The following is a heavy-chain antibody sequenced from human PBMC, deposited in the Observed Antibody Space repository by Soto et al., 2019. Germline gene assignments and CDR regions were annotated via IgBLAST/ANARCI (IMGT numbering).Heavy chain of an antibody. J-gene: IGHJ6*02. CDR3: ARDFAFRVPVATIRTMPYYYGMDV. V-gene: IGHV3-30-3*01. CDR1: GFTFSSYA. D-gene: IGHD5-12*01. Sequence: PGGSLRLSCAASGFTFSSYAMHWVRQAPGKGLEWVAVISYDGSNKYYADSVKGRFTISRDNSKNTLYLQMNSLRAEDTAVYYCARDFAFRVPVATIRTMPYYYGMDVWGQGTTVTVPS. CDR2: ISYDGSNK.